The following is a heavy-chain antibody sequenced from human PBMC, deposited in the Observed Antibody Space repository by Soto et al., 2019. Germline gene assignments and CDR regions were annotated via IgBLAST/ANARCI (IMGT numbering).Heavy chain of an antibody. CDR3: ARGHYLDYYGMDV. CDR2: INHSGST. J-gene: IGHJ6*02. Sequence: PSQLLRLTCAVFGGSFRGYYCSWIRQPPGKGLEWIGEINHSGSTNYNPSLKSRVTISVDTSKNQFSLKLSSVTAADTAVYYCARGHYLDYYGMDVWGQGTTVTVSS. CDR1: GGSFRGYY. D-gene: IGHD3-10*01. V-gene: IGHV4-34*01.